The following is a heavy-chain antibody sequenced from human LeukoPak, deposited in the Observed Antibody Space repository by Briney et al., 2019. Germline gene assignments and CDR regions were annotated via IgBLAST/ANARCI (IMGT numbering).Heavy chain of an antibody. CDR2: ISWNSGSM. Sequence: PGGSLRLSCAASGFTFDDYAMHWVRQAPGKGLEWVSGISWNSGSMGYADSVKGRFTISRDNAKNSLYLQMNSLRAEDTALYYCAKAGAVAGTGGAFDYWGQGTLVTVSS. J-gene: IGHJ4*02. V-gene: IGHV3-9*01. CDR1: GFTFDDYA. D-gene: IGHD6-19*01. CDR3: AKAGAVAGTGGAFDY.